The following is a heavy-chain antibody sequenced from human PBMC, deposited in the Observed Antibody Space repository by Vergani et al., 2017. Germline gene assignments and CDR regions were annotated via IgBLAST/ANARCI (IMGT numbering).Heavy chain of an antibody. CDR1: GDSISSGVYY. Sequence: QVQLQESGPGLVKPSQTLALTCSVSGDSISSGVYYWNWIRQHPGKGLEWIGYIYSTGSTHHNPSLRRRINMSVDTSKHQFSLKLNSVTAADTAMYYCARDGXGSYYNGPTGWFDPWGQGTLVTVSS. CDR2: IYSTGST. CDR3: ARDGXGSYYNGPTGWFDP. J-gene: IGHJ5*02. V-gene: IGHV4-31*03. D-gene: IGHD3-10*01.